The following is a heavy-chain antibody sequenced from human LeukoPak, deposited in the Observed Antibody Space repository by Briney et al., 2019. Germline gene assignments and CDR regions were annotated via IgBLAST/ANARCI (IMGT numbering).Heavy chain of an antibody. CDR2: ITNDGSST. V-gene: IGHV3-74*01. CDR3: ARGGWGYCSGGSCHIDY. D-gene: IGHD2-15*01. Sequence: GGSLRLSCAASGLTFSSHWMHWVRQAPGKGLVWVSRITNDGSSTTYADSVKGRFTISRDNSKNTLYLQMNSLRAEDTAVYYCARGGWGYCSGGSCHIDYWGQGTLVTVSS. J-gene: IGHJ4*02. CDR1: GLTFSSHW.